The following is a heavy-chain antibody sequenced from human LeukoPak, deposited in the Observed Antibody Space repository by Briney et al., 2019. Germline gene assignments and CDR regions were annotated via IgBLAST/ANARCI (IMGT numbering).Heavy chain of an antibody. CDR1: GLTISSYA. CDR3: AKTYSYGSGPIDY. D-gene: IGHD5-18*01. V-gene: IGHV3-23*01. Sequence: QSGGSLRLSCAASGLTISSYAMSWVRQAPGKGLEWVSLISISGGSTYHADSVKGRFTISRDNSKNTLYLQMNSLRAEDTAVYYCAKTYSYGSGPIDYWGQGTLVTVSS. J-gene: IGHJ4*02. CDR2: ISISGGST.